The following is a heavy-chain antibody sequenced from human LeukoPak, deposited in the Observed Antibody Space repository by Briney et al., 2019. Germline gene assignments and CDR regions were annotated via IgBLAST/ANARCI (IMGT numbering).Heavy chain of an antibody. CDR3: AQAPNAAAAAGTGVYYYYYMDV. J-gene: IGHJ6*03. D-gene: IGHD6-13*01. CDR2: ISGSGGST. V-gene: IGHV3-23*01. Sequence: GGSLRLSCAASGFTFSSYAMSWVRQAPGKGLEWVSAISGSGGSTYYADSVKGRFTISRDNTKNTLYLQMNSLRAEDTAVYYCAQAPNAAAAAGTGVYYYYYMDVWGKGTTVTVSS. CDR1: GFTFSSYA.